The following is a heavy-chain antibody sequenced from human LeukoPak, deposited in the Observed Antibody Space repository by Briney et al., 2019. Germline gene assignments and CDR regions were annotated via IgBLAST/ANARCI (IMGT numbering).Heavy chain of an antibody. CDR2: IYYDGNNK. CDR1: GFTFSGYG. CDR3: ARWGSGTYNAYDHYGMDV. V-gene: IGHV3-33*01. D-gene: IGHD3-10*01. J-gene: IGHJ6*02. Sequence: GGSLRLSCAASGFTFSGYGMHWVRQAPGKGLERVAVIYYDGNNKYYADSVKGRFTISRDNPKNTLYLQMNSLRAEDTAVYYCARWGSGTYNAYDHYGMDVWGQGTTVTVSS.